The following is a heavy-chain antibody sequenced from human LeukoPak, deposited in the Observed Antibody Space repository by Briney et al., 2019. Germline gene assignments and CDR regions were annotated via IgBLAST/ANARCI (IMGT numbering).Heavy chain of an antibody. Sequence: GGSLGLSCAASGFTLSSFGMHWGRQAPGKGLEGGAVIWYNGSNKYYADSVKGRFTISRDNSKNTLYLQMNSLRAEDTAVYYCAGSPTSSWSHNWFDPWGQGTLVTVSS. CDR3: AGSPTSSWSHNWFDP. CDR2: IWYNGSNK. CDR1: GFTLSSFG. J-gene: IGHJ5*02. D-gene: IGHD6-13*01. V-gene: IGHV3-33*01.